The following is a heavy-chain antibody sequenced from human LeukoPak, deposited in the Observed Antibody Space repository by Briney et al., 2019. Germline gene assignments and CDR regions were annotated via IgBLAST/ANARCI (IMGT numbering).Heavy chain of an antibody. CDR1: GGSISSGSYY. CDR2: IYTSGST. Sequence: SQTLSLTCTVSGGSISSGSYYWSWIRQPAGKGLEWIGRIYTSGSTNYNPSLKSRVTISVDTSKNQFSLKLSSVTAADTAVYYCARHFGFDWLSLGAFDIWGQGTMVTVSS. D-gene: IGHD3-9*01. CDR3: ARHFGFDWLSLGAFDI. V-gene: IGHV4-61*02. J-gene: IGHJ3*02.